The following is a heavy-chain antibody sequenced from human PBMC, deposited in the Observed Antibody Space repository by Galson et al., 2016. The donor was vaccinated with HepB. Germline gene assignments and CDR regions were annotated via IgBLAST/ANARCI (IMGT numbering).Heavy chain of an antibody. CDR2: IYYSGST. CDR3: ARHFSWSRGQWLVGGTSWFDP. D-gene: IGHD6-19*01. J-gene: IGHJ5*02. V-gene: IGHV4-39*01. CDR1: GASLSSGAYH. Sequence: ETLSLTCTVSGASLSSGAYHWAWIRQPPGKGLEWIGSIYYSGSTYYNPSLKTRVTISVDMSKNQFSLKLSSVTAADTAVYYCARHFSWSRGQWLVGGTSWFDPWGQGTLVTVSS.